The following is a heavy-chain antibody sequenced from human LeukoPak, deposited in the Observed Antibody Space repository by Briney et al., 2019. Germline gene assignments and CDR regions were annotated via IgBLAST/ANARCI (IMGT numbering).Heavy chain of an antibody. Sequence: GGSLRLSCAASGFTFSSYSMNWVRQAPGKGLEWVSSISSSSSYIYYADSVKGRFTISRDNAKNSLYLQMNSLRAEDTAVYYCARDPYSRGWTSLDPWAQEPLVTVPP. J-gene: IGHJ5*02. CDR1: GFTFSSYS. D-gene: IGHD6-19*01. V-gene: IGHV3-21*01. CDR3: ARDPYSRGWTSLDP. CDR2: ISSSSSYI.